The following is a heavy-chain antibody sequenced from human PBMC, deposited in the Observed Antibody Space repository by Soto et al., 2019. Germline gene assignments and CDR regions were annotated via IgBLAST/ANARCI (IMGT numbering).Heavy chain of an antibody. CDR2: IRIKAYGGTT. J-gene: IGHJ4*02. CDR1: GFTFGDYA. CDR3: TRAYYYDSSGYSRF. V-gene: IGHV3-49*04. Sequence: GGSLRLSCTASGFTFGDYAITWDRQAPGKGLEWVGFIRIKAYGGTTAYAASVKGRSTISRDDSKSIAYLQMNSLKTEDTAVYYCTRAYYYDSSGYSRFWGQGTLVTVSS. D-gene: IGHD3-22*01.